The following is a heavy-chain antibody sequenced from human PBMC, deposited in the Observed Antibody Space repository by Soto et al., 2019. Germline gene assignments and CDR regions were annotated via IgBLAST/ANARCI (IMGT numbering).Heavy chain of an antibody. CDR2: ISYDGSNK. CDR1: GFTFSSYG. Sequence: GGSLRLSCAASGFTFSSYGMHWVRQAPGKGLEWVAVISYDGSNKYYADSVKGRFTISRDNSKNTLYLQMNSLRAEDTAVYYCAKDLDSSGSDYWGQGTLVTVSS. J-gene: IGHJ4*02. D-gene: IGHD3-22*01. CDR3: AKDLDSSGSDY. V-gene: IGHV3-30*18.